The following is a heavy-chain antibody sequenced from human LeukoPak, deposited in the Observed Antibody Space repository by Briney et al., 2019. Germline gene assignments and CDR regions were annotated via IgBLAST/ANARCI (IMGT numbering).Heavy chain of an antibody. V-gene: IGHV4-4*07. CDR1: GGSISSYY. Sequence: SETLSLTCTVSGGSISSYYWSWIRQPAGKGLEWIGRIYTSGYTNYNPSLKSRVPMSVDTSKNHFSLKLTYVTAAETAVYYCARDRLFAAASPFDYWGQGTLVTVSS. D-gene: IGHD6-13*01. J-gene: IGHJ4*02. CDR3: ARDRLFAAASPFDY. CDR2: IYTSGYT.